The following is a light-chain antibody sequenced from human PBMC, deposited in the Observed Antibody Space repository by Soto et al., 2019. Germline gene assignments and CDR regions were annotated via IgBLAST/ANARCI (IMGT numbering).Light chain of an antibody. Sequence: EIVLTQSPGTLSLSRGERATLSCRVSQTVTSSNLAWYQQRPGQAPRLLIYAASRRATGIPDRFRGSGSGTDFTLTISRLEPEDFAVYYCHQYDTAPRTFGQGTKVEI. CDR1: QTVTSSN. J-gene: IGKJ1*01. CDR2: AAS. V-gene: IGKV3-20*01. CDR3: HQYDTAPRT.